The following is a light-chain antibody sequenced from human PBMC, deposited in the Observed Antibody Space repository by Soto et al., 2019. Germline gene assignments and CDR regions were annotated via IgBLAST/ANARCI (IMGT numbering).Light chain of an antibody. V-gene: IGKV3-15*01. CDR3: QQYNKRPLFT. J-gene: IGKJ3*01. Sequence: ETVLTQSPATFSVSPGERATLSCRASQSIGSNLAWYQQRPGQPPRLLIYGASTRATGVPARFSGSGSGTVFTLTINSLQSEDFALYYCQQYNKRPLFTFGPGTKVDIK. CDR1: QSIGSN. CDR2: GAS.